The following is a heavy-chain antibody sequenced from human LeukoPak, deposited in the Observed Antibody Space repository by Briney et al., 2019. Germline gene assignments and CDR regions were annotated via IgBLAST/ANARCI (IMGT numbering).Heavy chain of an antibody. CDR3: ARDKRLNYYDSSGPMDYFDY. V-gene: IGHV3-21*01. Sequence: GGSLRLSCAASGFTFSSYSMTWVRQAPGKGLEWVSSISSSSSYIYYADSVKGRFTISRDDAKNSLYLQMNSLRAEDTAVYYCARDKRLNYYDSSGPMDYFDYRGQGTLVTVSS. CDR1: GFTFSSYS. CDR2: ISSSSSYI. D-gene: IGHD3-22*01. J-gene: IGHJ4*02.